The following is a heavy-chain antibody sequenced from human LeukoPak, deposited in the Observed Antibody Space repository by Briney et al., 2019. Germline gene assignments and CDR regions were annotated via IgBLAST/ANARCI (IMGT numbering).Heavy chain of an antibody. Sequence: GGSLRLSCAASAFTFSSYSMSWVRQAPGKGLEWVSSISSGSSYIYYADSVKGRFTISRDNAKNSLYLQMNSLRADDTAVYYCATYSSDFGRLDPWGQGTQVTVSS. J-gene: IGHJ5*02. D-gene: IGHD3-22*01. V-gene: IGHV3-21*01. CDR1: AFTFSSYS. CDR3: ATYSSDFGRLDP. CDR2: ISSGSSYI.